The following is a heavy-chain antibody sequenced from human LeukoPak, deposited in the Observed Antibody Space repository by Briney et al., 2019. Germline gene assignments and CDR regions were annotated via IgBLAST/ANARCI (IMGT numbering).Heavy chain of an antibody. CDR2: FDPEDGET. Sequence: ASVKVSCKVSGYTLTELSMHWVRQAPGKGLEWMGGFDPEDGETIYAQKFQGRVTMTEDTSTDTAYMELSSLRSEDTAVYYCALDRDGYLWGLYYYYYMDVWGKGTTVTVSS. J-gene: IGHJ6*03. CDR1: GYTLTELS. V-gene: IGHV1-24*01. CDR3: ALDRDGYLWGLYYYYYMDV. D-gene: IGHD5-24*01.